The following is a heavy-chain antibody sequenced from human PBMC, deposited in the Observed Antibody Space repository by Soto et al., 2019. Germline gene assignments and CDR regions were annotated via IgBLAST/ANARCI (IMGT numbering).Heavy chain of an antibody. CDR2: ISAYNGNT. CDR1: GYTFTSYG. D-gene: IGHD2-21*02. Sequence: QVQLVQSGAEVKKPGASVKVSCKASGYTFTSYGISWVRQAPGQGLEWMGWISAYNGNTNYAQKLQGRVTMTTDTTTRTALIEPRSLRTGHTGGEYWGRKSFGVVTAIQDYYYYGMDVWGQGTTVTVSS. J-gene: IGHJ6*02. V-gene: IGHV1-18*01. CDR3: GRKSFGVVTAIQDYYYYGMDV.